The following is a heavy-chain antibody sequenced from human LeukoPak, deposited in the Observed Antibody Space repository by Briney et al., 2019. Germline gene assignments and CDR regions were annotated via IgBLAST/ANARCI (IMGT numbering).Heavy chain of an antibody. V-gene: IGHV4-31*03. CDR2: VYYSGST. J-gene: IGHJ4*02. CDR3: ARNRDGYNSFDY. D-gene: IGHD5-24*01. CDR1: GGSISSGGYY. Sequence: PSETLSLTCTVSGGSISSGGYYWSWIRQHPGQGLEWIGSVYYSGSTYYNPSLRSRVTISVDTSKNHFSLKLSSVTAADTAVYYCARNRDGYNSFDYWGQGTLVTVSS.